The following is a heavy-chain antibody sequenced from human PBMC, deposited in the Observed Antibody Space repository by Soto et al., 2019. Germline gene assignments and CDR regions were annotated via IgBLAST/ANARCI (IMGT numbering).Heavy chain of an antibody. D-gene: IGHD3-10*01. Sequence: QVQLVQSGAEVKKPGASVKVSCKASGYTFTSYGISWVRQAPGQGLEWMGWISAYNGNTNYAQKLQGRVTMTTDTSTSTAYMELRSLRSDDTAVYYCARLHYYGSGSDGGYYYGMDVWGQGTTVTVSS. V-gene: IGHV1-18*01. J-gene: IGHJ6*02. CDR3: ARLHYYGSGSDGGYYYGMDV. CDR2: ISAYNGNT. CDR1: GYTFTSYG.